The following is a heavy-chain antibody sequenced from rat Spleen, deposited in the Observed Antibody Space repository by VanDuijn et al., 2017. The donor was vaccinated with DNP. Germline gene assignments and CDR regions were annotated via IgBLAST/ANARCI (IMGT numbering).Heavy chain of an antibody. V-gene: IGHV5-20*01. Sequence: EVQLVESGGGLVQPGRSLKLSCVASGFTFSNYGMAWVRQAPKKGLEWVTSINSNGGSTSYRDSVKGRFTISRDNAKSSLYLQMNSLKSEDTATFYCTTDFERGYWGQGVMVTVSS. CDR3: TTDFERGY. CDR1: GFTFSNYG. CDR2: INSNGGST. D-gene: IGHD1-11*01. J-gene: IGHJ2*01.